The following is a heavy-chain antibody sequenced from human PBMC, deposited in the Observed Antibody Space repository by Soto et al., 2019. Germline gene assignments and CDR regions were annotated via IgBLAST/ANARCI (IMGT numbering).Heavy chain of an antibody. D-gene: IGHD2-15*01. CDR3: ARAGCSGGSCYRPYYYYGMDV. Sequence: EVQLVESGGGLVQSGGSLRLSCGASGFTFSSFWMHWVRQAPGKGLEWVANVNQDGSERYHADSVMGRFTISRDNARDSLYLQMNSLRAEDTAVYYCARAGCSGGSCYRPYYYYGMDVWGQGTTVTVSS. J-gene: IGHJ6*02. CDR1: GFTFSSFW. CDR2: VNQDGSER. V-gene: IGHV3-7*01.